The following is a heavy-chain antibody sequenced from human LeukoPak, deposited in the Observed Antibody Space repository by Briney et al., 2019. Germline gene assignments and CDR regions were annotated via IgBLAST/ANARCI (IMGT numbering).Heavy chain of an antibody. Sequence: PSETLSLTCTVSGGSISGYYWSWIRQPAGEGLEWIGYIYYSGSTNYNPSLKSRVTISVDTSKNQFSLKLSSVTAADTAVYYCARAQYSYGPPHYFDYWGQGTLVTVSS. CDR1: GGSISGYY. D-gene: IGHD5-18*01. CDR3: ARAQYSYGPPHYFDY. J-gene: IGHJ4*02. V-gene: IGHV4-59*08. CDR2: IYYSGST.